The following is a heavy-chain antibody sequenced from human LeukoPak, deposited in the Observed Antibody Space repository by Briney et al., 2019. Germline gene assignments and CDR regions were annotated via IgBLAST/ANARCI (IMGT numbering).Heavy chain of an antibody. D-gene: IGHD2-15*01. V-gene: IGHV5-10-1*01. CDR1: GYSFTSYW. CDR2: IDRSDSYT. J-gene: IGHJ5*02. Sequence: GESLRICCEGSGYSFTSYWISWVRQMAGKGLGGMGRIDRSDSYTNDSTSFQGHVTISADKSISTAYLQWSSPKASDTAMYYCARSFQGYCSGGSCYPPFDPWGQGTLVTVSS. CDR3: ARSFQGYCSGGSCYPPFDP.